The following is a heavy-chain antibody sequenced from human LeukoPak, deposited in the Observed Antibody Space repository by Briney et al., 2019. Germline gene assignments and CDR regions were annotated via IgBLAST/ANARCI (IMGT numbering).Heavy chain of an antibody. CDR2: IRGDGYDA. V-gene: IGHV3-74*01. D-gene: IGHD3-10*01. Sequence: GGSLRLSCTASGFSFSDFWMHWVRQVPGKGLVWVSRIRGDGYDANYADSVRGRFTISRDNAQNTLYLQMNSLRTEDTAVYYCASDRVLGSGSLDNWGQGTLVTASS. CDR3: ASDRVLGSGSLDN. CDR1: GFSFSDFW. J-gene: IGHJ4*02.